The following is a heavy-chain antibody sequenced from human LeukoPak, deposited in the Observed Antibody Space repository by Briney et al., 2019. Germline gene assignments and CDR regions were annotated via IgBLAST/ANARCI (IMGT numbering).Heavy chain of an antibody. CDR3: PRVRSWYRPPKNGYYFDY. CDR1: GVSFSCYY. CDR2: INHSGST. D-gene: IGHD5-24*01. V-gene: IGHV4-34*01. Sequence: SETLSLPCAVYGVSFSCYYWRWLRQPPGKGVEWCGEINHSGSTNYNLSLKSRVTISVDTSKKQFSRNLSSVHAADAAVYYCPRVRSWYRPPKNGYYFDYWGQGTLVTVSS. J-gene: IGHJ4*02.